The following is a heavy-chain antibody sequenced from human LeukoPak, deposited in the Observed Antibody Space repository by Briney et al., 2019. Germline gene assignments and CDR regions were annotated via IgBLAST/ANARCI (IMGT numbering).Heavy chain of an antibody. J-gene: IGHJ6*02. CDR3: ARVNYYYYYGMDV. Sequence: GGSLRLSCAASGFTFSSYWMSWVRQAPGKGLEWVANIKQDGSEKYYVDSVKGRFTISRDNAKNSLYLQMNSLRAEDTAVYYCARVNYYYYYGMDVWGQRTTVTVSS. CDR1: GFTFSSYW. V-gene: IGHV3-7*01. CDR2: IKQDGSEK.